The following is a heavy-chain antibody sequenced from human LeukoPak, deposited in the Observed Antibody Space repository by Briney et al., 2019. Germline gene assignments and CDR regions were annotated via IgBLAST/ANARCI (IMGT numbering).Heavy chain of an antibody. V-gene: IGHV4-39*07. J-gene: IGHJ3*02. CDR1: GGSISSSSYY. CDR2: IYYSGST. CDR3: ARVGLAVARAFDI. D-gene: IGHD6-19*01. Sequence: SETLSLTCTVSGGSISSSSYYWGWIRQPPGKGLEWIGSIYYSGSTYYNPSLKSRVTISVDTSKNQFSLKLSSVTAADTAVYYCARVGLAVARAFDIWGQGTMVTVSS.